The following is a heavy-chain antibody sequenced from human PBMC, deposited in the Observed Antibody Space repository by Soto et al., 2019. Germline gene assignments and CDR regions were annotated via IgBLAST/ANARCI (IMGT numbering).Heavy chain of an antibody. Sequence: SQTLSLTCAISGDSVSSDSGVWIWIRQSPSRGLEWLGRTYYRSKWYNDYAVSVKSRITINPDTSKNQFSLQLDSVIPEDTAVYYCEGIASFRGMHVWGQANPVTVSS. V-gene: IGHV6-1*01. CDR2: TYYRSKWYN. J-gene: IGHJ6*02. CDR3: EGIASFRGMHV. D-gene: IGHD2-21*01. CDR1: GDSVSSDSGV.